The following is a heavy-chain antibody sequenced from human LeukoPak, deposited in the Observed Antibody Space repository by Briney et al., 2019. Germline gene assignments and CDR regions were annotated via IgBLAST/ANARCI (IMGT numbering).Heavy chain of an antibody. J-gene: IGHJ4*02. Sequence: ASVKVSCKTSGYTFSHYYLHWVRQAPGQGPEWMGIIKPSDGSTQYPQKFQGRVTMTRDMSASTVYMELSSLTSEDTAMYYCARHPPESHRFDYWGQGAPVTVSS. V-gene: IGHV1-46*01. CDR2: IKPSDGST. CDR1: GYTFSHYY. CDR3: ARHPPESHRFDY.